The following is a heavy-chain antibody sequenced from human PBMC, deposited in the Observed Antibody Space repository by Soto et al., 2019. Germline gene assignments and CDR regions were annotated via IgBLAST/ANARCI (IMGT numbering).Heavy chain of an antibody. D-gene: IGHD3-16*01. CDR3: AKVKAVMADLGWVDY. Sequence: GGSLRLSCAASGFTFSSYAMSWVREARGKGLEWVSAISGSGGSTYYADSVKGRFTISRDNSKNTLYLQMNSLRAEDTAVYYCAKVKAVMADLGWVDYWGQGTLVTVSS. CDR1: GFTFSSYA. CDR2: ISGSGGST. V-gene: IGHV3-23*01. J-gene: IGHJ4*02.